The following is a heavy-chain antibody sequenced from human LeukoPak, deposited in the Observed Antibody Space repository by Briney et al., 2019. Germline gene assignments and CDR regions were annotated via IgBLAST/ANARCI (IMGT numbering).Heavy chain of an antibody. CDR1: GYTFTSYD. D-gene: IGHD3-22*01. CDR3: TREDSSASQDY. CDR2: MNPNSGNT. J-gene: IGHJ4*02. V-gene: IGHV1-8*03. Sequence: ASVKVSCKASGYTFTSYDINWVQQATGQGLEWMGWMNPNSGNTGYAQKFQGRVTITRNTSISTAYMELSSLRSEDTAVYYCTREDSSASQDYWGQGTLVTVSS.